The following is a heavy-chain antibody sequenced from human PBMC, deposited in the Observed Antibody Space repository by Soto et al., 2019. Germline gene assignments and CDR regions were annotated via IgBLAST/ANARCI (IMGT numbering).Heavy chain of an antibody. D-gene: IGHD2-2*01. V-gene: IGHV3-23*01. CDR3: AKDPFKFLVVQAAAEYFQH. CDR2: ISGSGGST. J-gene: IGHJ1*01. Sequence: PGGSLRLSCAASGFTFSSNAMSWVRQAPGKGLEWVSAISGSGGSTYYADSVKGRFTISRDNSKYTLYLQMNSLRAEDTAVYYCAKDPFKFLVVQAAAEYFQHWGQGTLVTVSS. CDR1: GFTFSSNA.